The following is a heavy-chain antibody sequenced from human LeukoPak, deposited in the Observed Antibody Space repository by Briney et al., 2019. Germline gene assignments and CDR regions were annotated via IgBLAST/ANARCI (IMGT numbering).Heavy chain of an antibody. D-gene: IGHD6-19*01. V-gene: IGHV3-30-3*01. CDR1: GFTFSSYT. J-gene: IGHJ4*02. CDR3: ARATVHYGSDLYHFDY. CDR2: ISYDGSNK. Sequence: GGSLRLSCAAFGFTFSSYTIHWVRQPPGKGLEWVAVISYDGSNKYYADSVKGRFTISRDNSKNTVELQMTSLRAEDTAVYYCARATVHYGSDLYHFDYWGQGSLVTVSS.